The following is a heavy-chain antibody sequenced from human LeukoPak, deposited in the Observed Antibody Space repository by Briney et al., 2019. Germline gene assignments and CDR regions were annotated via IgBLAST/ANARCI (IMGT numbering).Heavy chain of an antibody. CDR3: ARVSVRSDDYYYYYMDV. D-gene: IGHD3-10*01. J-gene: IGHJ6*03. CDR1: GYTFTGYY. CDR2: INPNSGGT. V-gene: IGHV1-2*02. Sequence: ASVKVSCKASGYTFTGYYMHWVRQAPGQGLEWMGWINPNSGGTNYAQKFQGRVTMTTDTSTSTAYMELRSLRSDDTAVYYCARVSVRSDDYYYYYMDVWGKGTTVTVSS.